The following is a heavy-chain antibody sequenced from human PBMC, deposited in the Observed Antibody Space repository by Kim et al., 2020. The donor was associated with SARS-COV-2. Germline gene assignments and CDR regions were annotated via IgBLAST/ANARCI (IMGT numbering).Heavy chain of an antibody. V-gene: IGHV3-48*02. Sequence: GGSLRLSCAASGFTFSSYSMNWVRQAPGKGLEWVSYISSSSSTIYYADSVKGRFTISRDNAKNSLYLQMNSLRDEDTAVYYCASRYSGYDKDFDYWGQGTLVTVSS. CDR3: ASRYSGYDKDFDY. D-gene: IGHD5-12*01. CDR1: GFTFSSYS. J-gene: IGHJ4*02. CDR2: ISSSSSTI.